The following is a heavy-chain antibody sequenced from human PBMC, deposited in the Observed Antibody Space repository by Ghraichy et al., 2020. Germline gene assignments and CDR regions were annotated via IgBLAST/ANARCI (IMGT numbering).Heavy chain of an antibody. Sequence: GGSLRLSCAASGFTFSSYSMNWVRQAPGKGLEWVSSISSSSSDIYYEDSVKGRFTISRDNAKNSLYLQMNSLRAEDTAVYYCARDRRITMIVVASNDAFDIWGQGTMVTVSS. CDR3: ARDRRITMIVVASNDAFDI. CDR1: GFTFSSYS. J-gene: IGHJ3*02. CDR2: ISSSSSDI. V-gene: IGHV3-21*01. D-gene: IGHD3-22*01.